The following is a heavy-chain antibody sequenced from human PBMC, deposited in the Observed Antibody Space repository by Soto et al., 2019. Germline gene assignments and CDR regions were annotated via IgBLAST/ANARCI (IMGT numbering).Heavy chain of an antibody. Sequence: SETLSLTCTVSGGSISSSSYYWGWIRQPPGKGLEWIGSIYYSGSTYYNPSLKSRVTISVDTSKNQFSLKLSSVTAADTAVYYCARHDYGDFNWFDPWGQGTLVTVSS. CDR3: ARHDYGDFNWFDP. J-gene: IGHJ5*02. D-gene: IGHD4-17*01. CDR2: IYYSGST. V-gene: IGHV4-39*01. CDR1: GGSISSSSYY.